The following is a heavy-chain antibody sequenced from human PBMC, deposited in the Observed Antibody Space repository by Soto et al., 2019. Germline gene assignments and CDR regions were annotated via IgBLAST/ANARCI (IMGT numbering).Heavy chain of an antibody. Sequence: SETLSLTCTVSGGSISSSSYYWGWIRQPPGKGLEWIGSIYYSGSTYYNPSLKSRVTISVDTSKNQFSLKLSSVTAADTAVYYCARHDYGDFNWFDPWGQGTLVTVSS. CDR3: ARHDYGDFNWFDP. J-gene: IGHJ5*02. D-gene: IGHD4-17*01. CDR2: IYYSGST. V-gene: IGHV4-39*01. CDR1: GGSISSSSYY.